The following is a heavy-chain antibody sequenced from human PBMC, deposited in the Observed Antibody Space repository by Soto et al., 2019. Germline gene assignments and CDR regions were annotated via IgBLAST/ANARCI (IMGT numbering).Heavy chain of an antibody. CDR3: ARDKRYCSSTSCLKPSPEYYFDY. Sequence: GGSLRLSCAASGFTFSSYGMHWVRQAPGKGLEWVAVIWYDGSNKYYADSVKGRFTISRDNSKNTLYLQMNSLRAEDTAVYYCARDKRYCSSTSCLKPSPEYYFDYWGQGTLVTVSS. D-gene: IGHD2-2*01. V-gene: IGHV3-33*01. CDR2: IWYDGSNK. J-gene: IGHJ4*02. CDR1: GFTFSSYG.